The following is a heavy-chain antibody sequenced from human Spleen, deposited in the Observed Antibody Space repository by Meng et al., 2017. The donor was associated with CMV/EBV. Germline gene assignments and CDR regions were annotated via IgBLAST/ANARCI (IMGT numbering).Heavy chain of an antibody. CDR2: IRYDGSNK. Sequence: GGSLRLSCAASGFTFSSYGMHWVRQAPGKGLEWVAFIRYDGSNKYYADSVKGRFTISRDNSKNSLYLQMNSLRAEDTAVYYCAREKYQPPNWFDPWGQGTLVTVSS. CDR1: GFTFSSYG. J-gene: IGHJ5*02. D-gene: IGHD2-2*01. V-gene: IGHV3-30*02. CDR3: AREKYQPPNWFDP.